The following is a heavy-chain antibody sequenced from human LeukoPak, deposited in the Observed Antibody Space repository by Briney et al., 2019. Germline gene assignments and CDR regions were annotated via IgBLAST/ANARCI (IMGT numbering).Heavy chain of an antibody. V-gene: IGHV1-69*13. CDR2: IIPIFGTA. CDR1: GGTFSSYA. J-gene: IGHJ6*02. D-gene: IGHD2-15*01. Sequence: SVKVSCKASGGTFSSYAISWVRQAPGQGLEWMGGIIPIFGTANYAQKFQGRVTITADESTSTAYMELSNLRSEDTAVYYCARAGVVAATMYHYYGMDVWGQGTTVTVSS. CDR3: ARAGVVAATMYHYYGMDV.